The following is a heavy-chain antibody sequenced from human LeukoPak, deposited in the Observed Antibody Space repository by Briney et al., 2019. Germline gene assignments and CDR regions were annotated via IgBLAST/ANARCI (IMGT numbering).Heavy chain of an antibody. Sequence: SQTLSLTCAISGDSVSSNSAAWNWIRQSPSRGLEWLGRTYYRSKWYNDYAVSVKSRITINPDTSKNQFSLQLNSVTPEDTAVYYCARVRDYYDSRGYYFEYFDHWGQGTLVTVSS. J-gene: IGHJ1*01. V-gene: IGHV6-1*01. CDR2: TYYRSKWYN. CDR1: GDSVSSNSAA. CDR3: ARVRDYYDSRGYYFEYFDH. D-gene: IGHD3-22*01.